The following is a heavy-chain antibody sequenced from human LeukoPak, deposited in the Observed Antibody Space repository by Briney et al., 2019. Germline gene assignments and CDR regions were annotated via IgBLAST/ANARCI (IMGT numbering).Heavy chain of an antibody. V-gene: IGHV3-64D*06. Sequence: GGSLRLSCSASGFTLFWHVMHWVRQAPGKPQEYVSFIHHNGDITSYADSVRGRFTVSRDNSKNTLFLDLTSLRTDDTAVYYCARDMSGTYSFDYWGQGTLVTVSS. D-gene: IGHD1-26*01. CDR2: IHHNGDIT. CDR1: GFTLFWHV. CDR3: ARDMSGTYSFDY. J-gene: IGHJ4*02.